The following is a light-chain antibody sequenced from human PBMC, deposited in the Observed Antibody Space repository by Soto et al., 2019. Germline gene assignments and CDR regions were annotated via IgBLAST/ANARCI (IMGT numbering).Light chain of an antibody. J-gene: IGLJ1*01. CDR2: GNS. CDR1: SSNIGAGYD. Sequence: QSVLTQPHSESGAPGQRVTISCTGSSSNIGAGYDVHWYQQLPGTAPKLLIYGNSTRPSGVTDRLSGSKSGSSASLAITGLQAEDEADYYCQSYDSSLSGYVFGTGTKLTVL. V-gene: IGLV1-40*01. CDR3: QSYDSSLSGYV.